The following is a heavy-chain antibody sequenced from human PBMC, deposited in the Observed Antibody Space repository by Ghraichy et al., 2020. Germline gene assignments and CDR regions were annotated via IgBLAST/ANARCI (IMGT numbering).Heavy chain of an antibody. J-gene: IGHJ6*02. CDR2: IYTSGST. CDR1: GGSISSGSYY. Sequence: SETLSLTCTVSGGSISSGSYYWSWIRQPAGKGLEWIGRIYTSGSTNYNPSLKSRVTISVDTSKNQFSLKLSSVTAADTAVYYCARQQAIATNYGMDVWGQGTTVTVSS. CDR3: ARQQAIATNYGMDV. V-gene: IGHV4-61*02. D-gene: IGHD6-13*01.